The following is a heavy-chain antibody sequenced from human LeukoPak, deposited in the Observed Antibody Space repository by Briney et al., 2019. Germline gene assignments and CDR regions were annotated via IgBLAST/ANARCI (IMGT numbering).Heavy chain of an antibody. CDR2: INHSGST. CDR1: GGSFSGCY. CDR3: ARVFGT. V-gene: IGHV4-34*01. J-gene: IGHJ5*02. Sequence: SETLSLTCAVYGGSFSGCYWSWIRQPPGKGLEWIGEINHSGSTNYNPSLKSRVTISVDTSKNQFSLKLSSVTAADTAVYYCARVFGTWGQGTLVTVSS. D-gene: IGHD3-16*01.